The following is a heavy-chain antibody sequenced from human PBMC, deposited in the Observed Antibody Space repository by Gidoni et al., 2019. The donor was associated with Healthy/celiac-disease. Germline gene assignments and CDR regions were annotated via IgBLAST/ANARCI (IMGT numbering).Heavy chain of an antibody. D-gene: IGHD2-15*01. Sequence: QVQLVESGGGVVQPGRSLRLSCSASGFPFLTYGMHWVRQAPGKGLEWVAVISYDGSNKYYADSVKGRFTISRDNAKNTLYLQMNSLRAEDTAVYYCAKTLGRWSQKRGDAFDIWGQGTMVTVSS. CDR3: AKTLGRWSQKRGDAFDI. V-gene: IGHV3-30*18. CDR2: ISYDGSNK. CDR1: GFPFLTYG. J-gene: IGHJ3*02.